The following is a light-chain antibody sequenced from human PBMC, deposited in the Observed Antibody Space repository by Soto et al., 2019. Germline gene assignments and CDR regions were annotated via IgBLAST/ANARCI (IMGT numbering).Light chain of an antibody. Sequence: EIVLTQSPATLSLSPGERATLSCRASQSVGSYSAWYQHKPGQAPRLLIYGASNRATDIPGRFSGRGSGTDVTLTISSLESGDSAVYYCQQRDKWPRTFGQGTKLEIK. J-gene: IGKJ2*01. CDR3: QQRDKWPRT. CDR2: GAS. V-gene: IGKV3-11*01. CDR1: QSVGSY.